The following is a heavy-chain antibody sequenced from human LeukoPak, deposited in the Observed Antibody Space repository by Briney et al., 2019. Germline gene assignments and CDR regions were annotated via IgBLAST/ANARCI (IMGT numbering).Heavy chain of an antibody. Sequence: SETLSLTCTVSGGSISYYYWSWIRQPPGKGLEWIGYFHYSGSTNYNPSLKSRVTISLDTSKNQFSLNLSSVTAADTAVYYCARRRYSYGSYYFDYWGQGTLVTVSS. V-gene: IGHV4-59*08. CDR2: FHYSGST. CDR1: GGSISYYY. CDR3: ARRRYSYGSYYFDY. J-gene: IGHJ4*02. D-gene: IGHD5-18*01.